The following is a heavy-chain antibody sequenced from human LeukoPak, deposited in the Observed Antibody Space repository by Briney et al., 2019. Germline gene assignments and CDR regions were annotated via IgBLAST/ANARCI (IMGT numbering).Heavy chain of an antibody. CDR1: EYTFTAYY. D-gene: IGHD3-16*01. J-gene: IGHJ3*02. Sequence: ASVRVSCKASEYTFTAYYMHWVRQAPGQGLELMAWINPDRDGANYVQKFQGRVTMTRDTSISTAYMELSRLRSDDTAMYYCATVSGGSLDIWGQGTMVTVSS. V-gene: IGHV1-2*02. CDR2: INPDRDGA. CDR3: ATVSGGSLDI.